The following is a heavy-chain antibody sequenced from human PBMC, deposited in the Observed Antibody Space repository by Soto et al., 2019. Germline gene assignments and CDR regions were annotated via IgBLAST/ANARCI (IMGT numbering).Heavy chain of an antibody. V-gene: IGHV3-33*01. CDR1: GFTFSSYG. CDR3: ARDHILLYDINAWLYGMDV. CDR2: IWYDGSNK. Sequence: GGSLRLSCAASGFTFSSYGMHWVRQAPGKGLEWVAVIWYDGSNKYYADSVKGRFTISRDNSKNTLYLQMNSLRAEDTAVYYCARDHILLYDINAWLYGMDVCGQRTTVPVSS. J-gene: IGHJ6*02. D-gene: IGHD3-10*01.